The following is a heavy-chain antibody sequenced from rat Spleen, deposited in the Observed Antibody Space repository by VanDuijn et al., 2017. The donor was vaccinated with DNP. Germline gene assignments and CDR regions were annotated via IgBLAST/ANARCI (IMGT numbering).Heavy chain of an antibody. CDR3: ARWNSSGYYFDY. D-gene: IGHD4-3*01. J-gene: IGHJ2*01. V-gene: IGHV5-22*01. Sequence: EVQLVESGGGLVQPGRSLKLSCAASGFTFSDYYMAWVRQAPSKGLELVAYITYDGGTSYYGDSVKGRFTISRDNAKSTLYLQMSSLRSEDMATYYCARWNSSGYYFDYWGQGVMVTVSS. CDR1: GFTFSDYY. CDR2: ITYDGGTS.